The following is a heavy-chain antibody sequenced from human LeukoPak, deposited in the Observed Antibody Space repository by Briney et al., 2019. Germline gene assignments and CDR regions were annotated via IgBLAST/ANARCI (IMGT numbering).Heavy chain of an antibody. V-gene: IGHV3-7*01. Sequence: GGSLRLSCATSGFTFSSNWMSWVRQATGKGLEWVASIKQDGSEQYYVDSVKGRFTISRDNAKNSLYLQMNSLRVEDTAVYYCARYRANPQLWGQGTLVIVSS. D-gene: IGHD6-13*01. J-gene: IGHJ4*02. CDR3: ARYRANPQL. CDR2: IKQDGSEQ. CDR1: GFTFSSNW.